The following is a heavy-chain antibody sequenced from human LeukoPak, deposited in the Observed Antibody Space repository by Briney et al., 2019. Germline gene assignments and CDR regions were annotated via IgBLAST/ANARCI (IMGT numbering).Heavy chain of an antibody. CDR2: INPNSGGT. CDR3: ARDASIAVAGTPFRYFDY. V-gene: IGHV1-2*02. CDR1: GYTFTGYY. J-gene: IGHJ4*02. D-gene: IGHD6-19*01. Sequence: GASVKVSCKASGYTFTGYYMHWVRQAPGQGLEWMGWINPNSGGTNYALKFQGRVTMTRDTSISTAYMELSRLRSDDTAVYYCARDASIAVAGTPFRYFDYWGQGTLVTVSS.